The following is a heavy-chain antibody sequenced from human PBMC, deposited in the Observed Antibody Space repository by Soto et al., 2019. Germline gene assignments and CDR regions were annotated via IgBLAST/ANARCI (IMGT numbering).Heavy chain of an antibody. CDR3: ARAISSGWYYSDY. CDR2: ISGSGGST. V-gene: IGHV3-23*01. D-gene: IGHD6-19*01. CDR1: GFIFSSYA. J-gene: IGHJ4*02. Sequence: GGSLRLSCAASGFIFSSYAMSWVRQAPGKGLEWVSAISGSGGSTYYADSVKGRFTISRDSSRNTLHLQMDSLRAEDTAVYYCARAISSGWYYSDYWGQGTLVTVSS.